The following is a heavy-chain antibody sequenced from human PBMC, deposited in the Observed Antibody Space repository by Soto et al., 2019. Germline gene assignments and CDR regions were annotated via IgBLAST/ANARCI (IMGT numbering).Heavy chain of an antibody. CDR2: IDPSDSYT. V-gene: IGHV5-10-1*01. J-gene: IGHJ4*02. CDR3: ARSYDFWSGYRTPTDY. Sequence: GESLTISCKGSGYSFTSYWISWVRQMPGKGLEWMGRIDPSDSYTNYSPSFQGHVTISADKSISTAYLQWSSLKASDTAMYYCARSYDFWSGYRTPTDYWGQGTLVTVSS. D-gene: IGHD3-3*01. CDR1: GYSFTSYW.